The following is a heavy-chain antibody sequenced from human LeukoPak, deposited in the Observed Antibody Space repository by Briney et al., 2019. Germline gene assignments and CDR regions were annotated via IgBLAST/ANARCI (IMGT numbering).Heavy chain of an antibody. Sequence: GGSLRLSCAASGFTFKNYAMSWVRQAPGKGLEWVSVIFSGGSTYYADSVKGRFTISRDNSKNTLYLQMNSLRVEDTAVYYCARGDLEYWGQGTLVTVSS. V-gene: IGHV3-66*01. CDR1: GFTFKNYA. CDR2: IFSGGST. J-gene: IGHJ4*02. CDR3: ARGDLEY.